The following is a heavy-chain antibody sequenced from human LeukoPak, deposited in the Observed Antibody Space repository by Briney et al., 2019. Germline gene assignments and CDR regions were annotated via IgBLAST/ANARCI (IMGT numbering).Heavy chain of an antibody. CDR2: ISAYNGNT. D-gene: IGHD3-10*01. CDR3: ARVTRGGYYAYYYMDV. V-gene: IGHV1-18*01. Sequence: GASVKVSCKASGYTFTSYGISWVRQAPGQGLEWMGWISAYNGNTNYAQKLQGRVTMTTDTSTSTAYMERRSLRSDDTAVYYCARVTRGGYYAYYYMDVWGKGTTVTVSS. CDR1: GYTFTSYG. J-gene: IGHJ6*03.